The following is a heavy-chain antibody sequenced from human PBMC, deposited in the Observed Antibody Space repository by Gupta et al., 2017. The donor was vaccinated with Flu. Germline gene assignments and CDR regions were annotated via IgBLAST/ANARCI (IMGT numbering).Heavy chain of an antibody. D-gene: IGHD2-15*01. J-gene: IGHJ6*02. CDR3: ASQGPVCSGGSCHSIALNYAMDV. Sequence: QVPLVQSGAEVKKPGASVKVSCKASGYTFTGYYMPLVLQAPGQGLGGMGRINPDSGGTKYAPKFKGRVTMTRDTSISTAYMELSRLKSDDTAVYYCASQGPVCSGGSCHSIALNYAMDVWGQGTTVTVSS. CDR2: INPDSGGT. CDR1: GYTFTGYY. V-gene: IGHV1-2*02.